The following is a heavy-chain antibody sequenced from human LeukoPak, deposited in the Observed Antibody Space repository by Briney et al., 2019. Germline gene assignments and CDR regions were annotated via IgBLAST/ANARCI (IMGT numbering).Heavy chain of an antibody. V-gene: IGHV1-69*05. Sequence: SVKVSCKASGGTFSSYAISWVRQAPGQGLEWMGGIIPIFGTANYAQKFQGRVTITTDESTSTAYMELSSLRSEDTAVYYCARDPVERTQPLYYYYYYYMDVWGKGTTDTVSS. CDR1: GGTFSSYA. CDR2: IIPIFGTA. D-gene: IGHD1-1*01. J-gene: IGHJ6*03. CDR3: ARDPVERTQPLYYYYYYYMDV.